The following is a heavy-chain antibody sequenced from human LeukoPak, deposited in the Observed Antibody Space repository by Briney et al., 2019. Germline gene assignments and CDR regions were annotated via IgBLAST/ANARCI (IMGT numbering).Heavy chain of an antibody. J-gene: IGHJ3*02. CDR3: ARPHYGDSDAFDI. CDR2: ISSSSYI. D-gene: IGHD3-10*01. CDR1: GFTFSSYS. V-gene: IGHV3-21*01. Sequence: GGSLRLSCAASGFTFSSYSMNWVRQAPGKGLEWVSSISSSSYIYSADSVKGRFTISRDNAKNSLYLQRNSLRAEETAVYYCARPHYGDSDAFDIWGQGTIVTVSS.